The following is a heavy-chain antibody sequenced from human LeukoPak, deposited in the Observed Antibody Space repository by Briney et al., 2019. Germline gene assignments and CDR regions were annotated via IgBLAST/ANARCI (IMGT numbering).Heavy chain of an antibody. Sequence: ASVKVSCKASGYIFTNYDINWVRQATGQGLEWMGWMNPNSGNTGFAQKFQGRVTMTRNTSKSTAYMELSSLTSEDTAVYHCARARGYSYGYSDYWGQGTLVTVSS. D-gene: IGHD5-18*01. CDR1: GYIFTNYD. CDR2: MNPNSGNT. V-gene: IGHV1-8*01. J-gene: IGHJ4*02. CDR3: ARARGYSYGYSDY.